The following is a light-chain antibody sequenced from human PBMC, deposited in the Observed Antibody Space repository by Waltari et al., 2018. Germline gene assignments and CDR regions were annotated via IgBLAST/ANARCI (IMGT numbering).Light chain of an antibody. V-gene: IGKV3-20*01. J-gene: IGKJ1*01. CDR2: EAS. CDR3: QKYEALPAT. Sequence: EIVLTQSPGTLSLSPGERATLSCRASQRISKYLVWYQQKPGQAPRLLIYEASIRATGIPDRFSGSGSGTDFSLIISRLEPEDFAVYYCQKYEALPATFGQGTKVEIK. CDR1: QRISKY.